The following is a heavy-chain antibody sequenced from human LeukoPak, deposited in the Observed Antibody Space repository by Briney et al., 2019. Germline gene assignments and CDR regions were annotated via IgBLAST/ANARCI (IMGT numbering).Heavy chain of an antibody. V-gene: IGHV4-4*02. CDR1: GGSISNTDH. D-gene: IGHD6-19*01. CDR3: ARSRGAVAGWSFDI. Sequence: SETLSLTCAVSGGSISNTDHWNWVRQPPGTGQEWIGEMYHDGYTNYNPSLKSRVTMSVDKSKNHFSLKPTSVTAADTAVYYCARSRGAVAGWSFDIWGQGTVVTVSS. J-gene: IGHJ3*02. CDR2: MYHDGYT.